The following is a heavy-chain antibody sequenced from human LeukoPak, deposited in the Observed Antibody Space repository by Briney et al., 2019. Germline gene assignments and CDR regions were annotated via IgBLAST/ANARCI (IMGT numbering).Heavy chain of an antibody. Sequence: ASVKVSCKASGYTFTSYGISWVRQAPGQGLEWTGWISAYNGNTNYAQKLQGRVTMTTDTSTSTAYMELRSLRSDDTAVYYCAASGVTMVRGTIKGFDYWGQGTLVTVSS. J-gene: IGHJ4*02. CDR2: ISAYNGNT. CDR1: GYTFTSYG. CDR3: AASGVTMVRGTIKGFDY. V-gene: IGHV1-18*01. D-gene: IGHD3-10*01.